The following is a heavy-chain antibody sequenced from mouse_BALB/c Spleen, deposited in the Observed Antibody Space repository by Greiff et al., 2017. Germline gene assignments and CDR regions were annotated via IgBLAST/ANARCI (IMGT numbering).Heavy chain of an antibody. J-gene: IGHJ2*01. Sequence: EVKVVESGGGLVQPGGSRKLSCAASGFTFSSFGMHWVRQAPEKGLEWVAYISSGSSTIYYADTVKGRFTISRDNPKNTLFLQMTSLRSEDTAMYYCARYTATGKYFDYWGQGTTLTVSS. CDR1: GFTFSSFG. CDR3: ARYTATGKYFDY. V-gene: IGHV5-17*02. D-gene: IGHD1-2*01. CDR2: ISSGSSTI.